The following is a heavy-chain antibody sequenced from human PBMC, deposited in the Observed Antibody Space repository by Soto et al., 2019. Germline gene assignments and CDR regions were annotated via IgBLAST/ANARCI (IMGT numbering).Heavy chain of an antibody. D-gene: IGHD5-12*01. CDR3: AAGGNGYNYDGLDY. J-gene: IGHJ4*02. CDR2: IVVGSGNT. CDR1: GFTFTISA. V-gene: IGHV1-58*02. Sequence: QMQLVQSGPEVKKPGTSVKVSCKASGFTFTISAMQWVRQARGQRLEWIGWIVVGSGNTNYAQKFQERVTITRDMSTSTAYMELSSLRSEDTAVYYCAAGGNGYNYDGLDYWGQGTLVTVSS.